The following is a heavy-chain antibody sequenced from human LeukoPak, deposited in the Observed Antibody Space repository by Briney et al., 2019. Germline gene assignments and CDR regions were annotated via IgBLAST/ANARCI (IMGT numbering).Heavy chain of an antibody. V-gene: IGHV4-38-2*02. D-gene: IGHD2-2*01. CDR3: ARGFLPAAIPIYI. Sequence: SETLSLTCTVSGYSISSGYYWGWIRQPPGKGLEWIGSIYHSGSTYYNPSLKSRVTISVDTSKNQFSLKLSSVTAADTAVYYCARGFLPAAIPIYIWGQGTMVTVSS. J-gene: IGHJ3*02. CDR2: IYHSGST. CDR1: GYSISSGYY.